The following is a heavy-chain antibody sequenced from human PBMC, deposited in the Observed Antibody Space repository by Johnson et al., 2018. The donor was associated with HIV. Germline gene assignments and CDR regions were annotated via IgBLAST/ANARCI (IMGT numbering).Heavy chain of an antibody. CDR3: ARSDPSTLLWFGDNDAFDI. CDR1: GSTVSVNY. CDR2: IYSGGTT. J-gene: IGHJ3*02. Sequence: VQLVESGGGLVQPVGSLRLSCAASGSTVSVNYMSWVRQVPAEGLGWGSVIYSGGTTYYADSVKGRFTISRDNSKNTLYLQMNSLRAEDTAVYYCARSDPSTLLWFGDNDAFDIWGQGTMVTGSS. V-gene: IGHV3-66*01. D-gene: IGHD3-10*01.